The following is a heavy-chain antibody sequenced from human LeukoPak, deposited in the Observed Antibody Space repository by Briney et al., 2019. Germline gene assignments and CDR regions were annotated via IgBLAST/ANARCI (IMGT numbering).Heavy chain of an antibody. Sequence: SETLSLTCAVYGGSFSGYYWSWIRQPPGKGLEWIGEINHSGSTNYNPSLKSRVTISVDTSKNQFSLKLSSETAADTAVYYCATGITGTTGGFDYWGQGTLVTVSS. CDR1: GGSFSGYY. V-gene: IGHV4-34*01. J-gene: IGHJ4*02. D-gene: IGHD1-7*01. CDR2: INHSGST. CDR3: ATGITGTTGGFDY.